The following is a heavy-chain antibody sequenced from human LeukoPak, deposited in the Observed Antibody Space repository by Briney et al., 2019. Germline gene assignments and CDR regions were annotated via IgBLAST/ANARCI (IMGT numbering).Heavy chain of an antibody. CDR3: ARGAVAGDYYFDY. V-gene: IGHV1-2*02. CDR1: GYTFTDYY. J-gene: IGHJ4*02. CDR2: INPNSGGT. D-gene: IGHD6-19*01. Sequence: ASVKVSCKASGYTFTDYYMHWVRQAPGQGVEWMGWINPNSGGTNYAQKFQGRVAVTRDTSISTAYMELSRLRSDDTAMYYCARGAVAGDYYFDYWGQGTLVTVSS.